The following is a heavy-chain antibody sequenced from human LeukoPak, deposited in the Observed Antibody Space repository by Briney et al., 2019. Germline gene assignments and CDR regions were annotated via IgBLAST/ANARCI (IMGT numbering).Heavy chain of an antibody. J-gene: IGHJ3*02. D-gene: IGHD4-17*01. Sequence: SETLSLTCTVSGGSISSYYWSWIRQPPGKGLEWIGHIYYSGSTNYNPSLKSRVTISVDTSKNQFFLKLRSVTAADTAGTYCSRLLRIDAFHIWAQGTMVTVSS. CDR1: GGSISSYY. V-gene: IGHV4-59*08. CDR3: SRLLRIDAFHI. CDR2: IYYSGST.